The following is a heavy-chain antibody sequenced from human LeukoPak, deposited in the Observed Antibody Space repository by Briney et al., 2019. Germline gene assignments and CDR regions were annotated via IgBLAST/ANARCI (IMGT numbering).Heavy chain of an antibody. CDR3: ARNIGSYYYDSSFDY. J-gene: IGHJ4*02. V-gene: IGHV1-2*06. Sequence: ASVKVSCKASGYTFTSYYMHWVRQAPGQGLEWMGRINPNSGGTNYAQKFQGRVTMTRDTSISTAYMELSRLRSDDTAVYYCARNIGSYYYDSSFDYWGQGTLVTVSS. D-gene: IGHD3-22*01. CDR2: INPNSGGT. CDR1: GYTFTSYY.